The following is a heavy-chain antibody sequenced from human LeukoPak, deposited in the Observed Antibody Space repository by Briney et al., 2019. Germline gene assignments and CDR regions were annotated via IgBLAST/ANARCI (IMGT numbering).Heavy chain of an antibody. CDR2: ISYSGDRT. V-gene: IGHV3-23*01. CDR1: GFNLSNYA. J-gene: IGHJ6*02. Sequence: GGSLRLSCAAYGFNLSNYAMRWVRRAPGRGVEWVSSISYSGDRTYYADSVKRRFTISIDNSKNTLYLQMNSLRAEDTATYYCAKGIAAGGWSYYYYGFDVWGQGTTVTVS. D-gene: IGHD6-13*01. CDR3: AKGIAAGGWSYYYYGFDV.